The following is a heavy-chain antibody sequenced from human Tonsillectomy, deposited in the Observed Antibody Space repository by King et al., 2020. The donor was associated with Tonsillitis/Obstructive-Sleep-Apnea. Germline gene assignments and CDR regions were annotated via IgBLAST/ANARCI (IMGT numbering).Heavy chain of an antibody. D-gene: IGHD2-2*01. J-gene: IGHJ3*01. V-gene: IGHV4-34*01. CDR2: INHSGST. CDR1: GGSFSGYY. Sequence: VQLQQWGAGLLKPSETLSLTCAVYGGSFSGYYWSWIRQPPGKGLEWIGEINHSGSTNYNPSLKSRVTISVDTSKNQFSLKLSSVTAADTAVYYCARDDFSSTSCEDAFDFWGQGTMVTVSS. CDR3: ARDDFSSTSCEDAFDF.